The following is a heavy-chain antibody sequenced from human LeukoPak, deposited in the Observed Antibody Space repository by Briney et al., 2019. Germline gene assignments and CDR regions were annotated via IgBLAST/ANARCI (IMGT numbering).Heavy chain of an antibody. Sequence: ASVMVSCKASGYTFTSYYMHWVRQAPGQGLEWMGIINPSGGSTGYAQKFQGRVTMTSDTSTSTVYMDLSSLRSEDTAVYYCARDQGYGGNTGPFHYWVQGTLVTVSS. CDR1: GYTFTSYY. V-gene: IGHV1-46*01. J-gene: IGHJ4*02. CDR2: INPSGGST. D-gene: IGHD4-23*01. CDR3: ARDQGYGGNTGPFHY.